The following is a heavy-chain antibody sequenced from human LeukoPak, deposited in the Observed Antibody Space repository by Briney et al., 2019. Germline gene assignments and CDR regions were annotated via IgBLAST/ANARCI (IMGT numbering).Heavy chain of an antibody. V-gene: IGHV4-59*01. CDR3: ARVQGGTGAFDT. CDR1: GGSISSYY. Sequence: SETLSLTCTVSGGSISSYYWSWIRQPPGKGLEWIGYIYYSGSTNYNPSLKSRVTISVDTSKNQFSLKLSSVTAADTAVYYCARVQGGTGAFDTWGQGTMVTVSS. J-gene: IGHJ3*02. D-gene: IGHD2-15*01. CDR2: IYYSGST.